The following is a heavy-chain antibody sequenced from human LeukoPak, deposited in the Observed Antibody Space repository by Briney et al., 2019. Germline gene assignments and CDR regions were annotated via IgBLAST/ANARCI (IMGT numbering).Heavy chain of an antibody. J-gene: IGHJ4*02. V-gene: IGHV4-61*02. CDR3: AREVWQQLVRVIDY. D-gene: IGHD6-13*01. CDR2: IYTSGST. CDR1: GGSISSGGYY. Sequence: PSETLSLTCTVSGGSISSGGYYWSWIRQPAGKGLEWIGRIYTSGSTNYNPSLKSRVTMSVDTSKNQFSLKLSSVTAADTAVYYCAREVWQQLVRVIDYWGQGTLVTVSS.